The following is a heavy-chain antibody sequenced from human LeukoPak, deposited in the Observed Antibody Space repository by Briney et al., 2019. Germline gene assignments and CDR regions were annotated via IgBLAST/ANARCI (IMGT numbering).Heavy chain of an antibody. CDR3: ARGVWFGEFEEKDAFDI. J-gene: IGHJ3*02. CDR2: ISYDGGNK. Sequence: GGSLRLSCAASGFTFKSYAMHWVRQAPGKGLEWVAFISYDGGNKYYADSVKGRFTISRDNSKNTLYLQMNSLRGDDTAVYYCARGVWFGEFEEKDAFDIWGQGTMLTVSS. V-gene: IGHV3-30-3*01. CDR1: GFTFKSYA. D-gene: IGHD3-10*01.